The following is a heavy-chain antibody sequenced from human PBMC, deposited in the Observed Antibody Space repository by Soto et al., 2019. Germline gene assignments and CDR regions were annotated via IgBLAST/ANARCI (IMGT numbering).Heavy chain of an antibody. Sequence: GGSLRLSCAASGFTFSSYWMSWDRQAPGKGLEWVANIKQDGSEKYYVDSVKGRFTISRDNAKNSLYLQMNSLRAEDTAVYYCARESRCTNGVCYYYGMDVWGQGTTVTVSS. CDR1: GFTFSSYW. V-gene: IGHV3-7*01. D-gene: IGHD2-8*01. CDR2: IKQDGSEK. J-gene: IGHJ6*02. CDR3: ARESRCTNGVCYYYGMDV.